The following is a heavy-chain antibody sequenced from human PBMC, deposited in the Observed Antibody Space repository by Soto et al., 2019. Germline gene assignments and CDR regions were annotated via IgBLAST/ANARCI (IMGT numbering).Heavy chain of an antibody. CDR1: GDSITSYN. J-gene: IGHJ4*02. Sequence: SSETLSLTCIVTGDSITSYNWSWLRQPPGKGLEWIGFIYYTGYRGSASYNPSLKGRGTISMDTSKNQFSLKVNSLTAADTAMYYCARHKYSSSWFFDSWGQGTQVTVSS. V-gene: IGHV4-59*01. D-gene: IGHD6-13*01. CDR2: IYYTGYRGSA. CDR3: ARHKYSSSWFFDS.